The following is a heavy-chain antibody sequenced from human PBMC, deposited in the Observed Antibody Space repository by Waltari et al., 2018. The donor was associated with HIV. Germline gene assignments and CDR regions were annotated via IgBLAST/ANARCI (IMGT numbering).Heavy chain of an antibody. CDR2: INPSGGST. CDR3: ARDGGGADDYGAYYGMDV. Sequence: QVQLVQSGAEVKKPGASVKVSCKASGYTFTSYYMHWVRQAPGQGLEWMGIINPSGGSTSYAQKFQGRVTMTRDTSTSTVYMELSSLRSEDTAVYYCARDGGGADDYGAYYGMDVWGQGTTVTVSS. V-gene: IGHV1-46*01. J-gene: IGHJ6*02. D-gene: IGHD4-17*01. CDR1: GYTFTSYY.